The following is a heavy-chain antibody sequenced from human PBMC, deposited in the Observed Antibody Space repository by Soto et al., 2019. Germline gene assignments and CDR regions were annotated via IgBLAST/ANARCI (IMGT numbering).Heavy chain of an antibody. J-gene: IGHJ4*02. V-gene: IGHV2-5*02. CDR1: GFSLSTSGVG. Sequence: QITLKESGPALVKPTQTLTLTCTFSGFSLSTSGVGVGWIRQPPGEALEWLALIYWDDYKHFSPSLESRLTITKDTTKNQVGPTKTNMDPVDTAAYDVVHKGGGDRILDYWGQGTLVTVSS. D-gene: IGHD2-15*01. CDR3: VHKGGGDRILDY. CDR2: IYWDDYK.